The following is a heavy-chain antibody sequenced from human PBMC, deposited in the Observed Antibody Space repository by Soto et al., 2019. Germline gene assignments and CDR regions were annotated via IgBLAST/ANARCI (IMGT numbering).Heavy chain of an antibody. J-gene: IGHJ6*02. CDR2: ISYDGSNK. CDR1: GFTFSIYG. V-gene: IGHV3-30*03. D-gene: IGHD5-18*01. CDR3: ASFGGPGQLWKLYYYYGMGV. Sequence: PGGSLRLSCAASGFTFSIYGMHWVRHAPGKGLEWVAVISYDGSNKYYADSVKGRFTISRDNSKNTLYLQMNSLRAEDTAVYYCASFGGPGQLWKLYYYYGMGVWGQGTTVTVSS.